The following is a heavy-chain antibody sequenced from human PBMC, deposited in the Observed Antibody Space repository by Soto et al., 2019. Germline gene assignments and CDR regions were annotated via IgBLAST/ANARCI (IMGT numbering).Heavy chain of an antibody. CDR2: IYNSGTT. CDR1: GGSITRGGYY. V-gene: IGHV4-31*03. Sequence: SETLSLTCTVSGGSITRGGYYWSWIRQHPGKGLEWIGYIYNSGTTYYNPSLKSRVTISVDTSKNQFSLKLTSVTAADTAVYYWARRIGATETFDYGGQGTLVTVSS. D-gene: IGHD5-12*01. CDR3: ARRIGATETFDY. J-gene: IGHJ4*02.